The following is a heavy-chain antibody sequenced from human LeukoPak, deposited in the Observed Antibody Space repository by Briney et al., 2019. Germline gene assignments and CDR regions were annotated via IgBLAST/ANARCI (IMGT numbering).Heavy chain of an antibody. J-gene: IGHJ4*02. CDR1: GFTFSSSA. D-gene: IGHD3-10*01. CDR3: AKDLGFGERRYFDY. Sequence: PGGSLRLSCAASGFTFSSSAMRWVRQAPGKGLEWVSGISGSGASIFYADSVKGRFTISRDNSKNTLYLQMNSLRAEDTAVYYCAKDLGFGERRYFDYWGQGTLVTVSS. CDR2: ISGSGASI. V-gene: IGHV3-23*01.